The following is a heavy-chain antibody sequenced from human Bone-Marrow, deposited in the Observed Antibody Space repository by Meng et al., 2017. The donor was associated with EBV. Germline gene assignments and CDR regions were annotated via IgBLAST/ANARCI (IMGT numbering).Heavy chain of an antibody. Sequence: VQLVQAGAGVKKPGSSVKVPCKASGGTFSSYAISWVRQAPGQGLEWMGGIIPIFGTANYAQKFQGRVTITADESTSTAYMELSSLRSEDTAVYYCARGAKGVINNWFDPWGQGTLVTVSS. J-gene: IGHJ5*02. CDR3: ARGAKGVINNWFDP. D-gene: IGHD3-10*01. CDR1: GGTFSSYA. V-gene: IGHV1-69*01. CDR2: IIPIFGTA.